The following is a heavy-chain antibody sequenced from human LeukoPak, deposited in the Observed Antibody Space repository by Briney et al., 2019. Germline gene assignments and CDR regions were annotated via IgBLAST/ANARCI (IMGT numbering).Heavy chain of an antibody. D-gene: IGHD3-10*01. V-gene: IGHV1-69*13. Sequence: GASVKVSCKASGGTFSSYPITWVRQAPGQGLEWMGGIIPIFGTGNYAQKFQGRVTITADESTSTAYMELSSLRSEDTAVYYCARDFHYSGSGSYYNRAFDIWGQGTMVTVSS. CDR2: IIPIFGTG. J-gene: IGHJ3*02. CDR3: ARDFHYSGSGSYYNRAFDI. CDR1: GGTFSSYP.